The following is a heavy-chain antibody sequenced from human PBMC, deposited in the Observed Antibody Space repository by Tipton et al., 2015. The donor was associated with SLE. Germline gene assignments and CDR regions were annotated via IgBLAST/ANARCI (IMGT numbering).Heavy chain of an antibody. Sequence: SLRLSCAASGFTFSHYRLAWVRQAPGKGLEWISSISSDGSTRYYADSVKGRFTISRDNSKNTLYLQMNSLRAEDTAVYYCASELLPIYSMDVWGQGTTVTVSS. D-gene: IGHD2-15*01. CDR1: GFTFSHYR. CDR2: ISSDGSTR. CDR3: ASELLPIYSMDV. V-gene: IGHV3-48*01. J-gene: IGHJ6*02.